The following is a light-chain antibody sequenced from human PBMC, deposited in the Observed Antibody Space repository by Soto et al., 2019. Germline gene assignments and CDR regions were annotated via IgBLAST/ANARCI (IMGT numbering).Light chain of an antibody. V-gene: IGKV3-15*01. CDR3: QQYNNWPRGT. CDR1: QSVSSN. CDR2: GAS. Sequence: EIVMTQSPATLSVSPGERATLSCRASQSVSSNLAWYQQKPGLAPRLLIYGASTRATGIPARFSGSGSGTEFTLTISSLQSEDFAVYYCQQYNNWPRGTFGQGTKLEIK. J-gene: IGKJ2*02.